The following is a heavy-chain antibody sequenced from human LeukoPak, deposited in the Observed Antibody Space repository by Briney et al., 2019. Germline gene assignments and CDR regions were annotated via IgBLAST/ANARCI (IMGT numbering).Heavy chain of an antibody. CDR3: VRAPGRGYDLEP. CDR2: ISTGGDI. J-gene: IGHJ5*02. CDR1: AGSICNSY. V-gene: IGHV4-4*08. D-gene: IGHD3-22*01. Sequence: PSETLSLTCAVSAGSICNSYCSWARQPPGKGPEFIGYISTGGDINYSPSLRSRATMSINPSNNQVSLTLTSVTTADTAVYFCVRAPGRGYDLEPWGQGSPVTVSS.